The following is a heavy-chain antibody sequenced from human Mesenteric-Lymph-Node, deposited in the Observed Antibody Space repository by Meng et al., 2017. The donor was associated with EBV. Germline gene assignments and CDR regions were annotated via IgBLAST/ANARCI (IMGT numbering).Heavy chain of an antibody. CDR2: INAGNGNT. CDR1: GYTFTSYA. D-gene: IGHD6-13*01. CDR3: ARDRVRAAAGTPNYWFDP. V-gene: IGHV1-3*01. J-gene: IGHJ5*02. Sequence: QDKIGESGCEVKKPGASVNVSCKASGYTFTSYAMHWGRQATGQRLDWMGWINAGNGNTKYSQKFQGRVTITRDTSASTAYMELSSLRSEDTAVYYCARDRVRAAAGTPNYWFDPWGQGTLVTVSS.